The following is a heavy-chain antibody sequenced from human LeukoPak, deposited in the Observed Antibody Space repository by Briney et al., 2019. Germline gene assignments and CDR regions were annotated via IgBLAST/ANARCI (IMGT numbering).Heavy chain of an antibody. V-gene: IGHV5-10-1*01. CDR2: IDPSDSYT. Sequence: GESLRISCKGSGYSFTSYRISWVRQMPGKGLEWMGRIDPSDSYTSYSPSFQGHVTISADKSISTAYLQWSSLRASDTAMYYCARKDSTGSTNFEYWGQGTLVTVSS. J-gene: IGHJ4*02. CDR1: GYSFTSYR. D-gene: IGHD2-8*01. CDR3: ARKDSTGSTNFEY.